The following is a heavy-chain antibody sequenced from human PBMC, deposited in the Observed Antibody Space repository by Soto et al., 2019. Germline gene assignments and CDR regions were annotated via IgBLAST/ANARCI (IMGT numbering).Heavy chain of an antibody. J-gene: IGHJ6*02. CDR1: GDSISSSY. D-gene: IGHD5-18*01. CDR3: ARDKGIQLWSDGMDV. Sequence: SETLSLTCSVSGDSISSSYWSWIRQPPGKGLEWIGYIYYSGSTNYNPSLKSRVTISVDTSKNQFSLKLSSVTAADTAVYYCARDKGIQLWSDGMDVWGQGTTVTVSS. CDR2: IYYSGST. V-gene: IGHV4-59*01.